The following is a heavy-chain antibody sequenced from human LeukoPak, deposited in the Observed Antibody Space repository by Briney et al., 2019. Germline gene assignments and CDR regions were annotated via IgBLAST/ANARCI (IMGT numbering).Heavy chain of an antibody. CDR3: TVGANYYDRNTAYFIDY. Sequence: SETLSLTCTVSGASISSSSYYWAWIRQPPGKGLEWIGSVHYSGSIYCNPSLKSRATLSVDTSKNEFSLRLTSVTAADTALYFCTVGANYYDRNTAYFIDYWGQGTLVTVSS. CDR2: VHYSGSI. V-gene: IGHV4-39*07. J-gene: IGHJ4*02. CDR1: GASISSSSYY. D-gene: IGHD3-22*01.